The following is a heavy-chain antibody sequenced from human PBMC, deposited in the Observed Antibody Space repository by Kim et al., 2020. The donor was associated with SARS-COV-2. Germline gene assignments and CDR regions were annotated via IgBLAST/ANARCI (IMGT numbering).Heavy chain of an antibody. CDR2: ISYDGSNK. Sequence: GGSLRLSCAASGFTFCSYAMHWVRQAPGKGLEWVAVISYDGSNKYYADSVKGRFTISRDNSKNTLYLQMNSLRAEDTAVYYCARMGRYSGGGSLWGQGTLVTVSS. V-gene: IGHV3-30*04. J-gene: IGHJ4*02. CDR3: ARMGRYSGGGSL. D-gene: IGHD2-15*01. CDR1: GFTFCSYA.